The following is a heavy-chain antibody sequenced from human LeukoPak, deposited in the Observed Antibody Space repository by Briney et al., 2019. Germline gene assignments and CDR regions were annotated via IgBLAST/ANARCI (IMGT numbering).Heavy chain of an antibody. CDR2: ISYDGSNK. CDR3: ARSLESLDYYYYYMDV. V-gene: IGHV3-30*01. CDR1: GFTFSSYA. D-gene: IGHD3-3*01. Sequence: GRSLRLSCAASGFTFSSYAMHWVRQAPGKGREGVAVISYDGSNKYYADSVKGRFTISRDNSKDTLYLQMNSLRAEDTAVYYCARSLESLDYYYYYMDVWGKGTTVTVSS. J-gene: IGHJ6*03.